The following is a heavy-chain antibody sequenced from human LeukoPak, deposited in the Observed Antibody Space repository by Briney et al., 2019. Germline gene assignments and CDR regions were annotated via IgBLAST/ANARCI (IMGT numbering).Heavy chain of an antibody. CDR2: FDPEDGET. CDR1: GGTFSSYA. CDR3: ATATVRLSITGVSNWFDP. D-gene: IGHD1-20*01. J-gene: IGHJ5*02. V-gene: IGHV1-24*01. Sequence: GASVKVSCKASGGTFSSYAISWVRQAPGQGLEWMGGFDPEDGETIYAQKFQGRVTMTEDTSTDTAYMELSSLRSEDTAVYYCATATVRLSITGVSNWFDPWGQGTLVTVSS.